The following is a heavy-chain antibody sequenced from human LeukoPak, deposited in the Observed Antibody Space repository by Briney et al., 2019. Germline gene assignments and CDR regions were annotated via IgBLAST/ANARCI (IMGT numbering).Heavy chain of an antibody. D-gene: IGHD3-10*02. Sequence: GGSLRLSCAASGFTFSSYAMSWVRQAPGKGLEWVSAISVSGAGTYYADSVKGRFTISRDNSRNTLYLQMNSLSAEDTAVYYCARGVNYFVLEYWGQGTLVTVSS. CDR1: GFTFSSYA. J-gene: IGHJ4*02. CDR2: ISVSGAGT. V-gene: IGHV3-23*01. CDR3: ARGVNYFVLEY.